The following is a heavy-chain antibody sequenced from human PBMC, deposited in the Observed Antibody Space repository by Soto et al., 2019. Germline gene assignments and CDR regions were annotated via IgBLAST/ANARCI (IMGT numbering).Heavy chain of an antibody. CDR2: ISSAGDYT. Sequence: GGSLRLSCAASGFTFSRYYMTWVRQAPGEGLEWISYISSAGDYTDYADSVKGRFTISRDNTRDSLFLQMNSLRVEDTAVYYCVRANWSVDYWGRGNRVTVS. J-gene: IGHJ4*02. D-gene: IGHD1-1*01. V-gene: IGHV3-11*06. CDR1: GFTFSRYY. CDR3: VRANWSVDY.